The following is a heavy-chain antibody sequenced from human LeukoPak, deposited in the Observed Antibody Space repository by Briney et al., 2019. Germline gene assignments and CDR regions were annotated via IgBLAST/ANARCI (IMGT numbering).Heavy chain of an antibody. CDR3: ARVGALLWFGELYY. Sequence: GGSLRLSCAASGFTFSSYSMNWVRQAPGKGLEWVSYISSSSSTIYYADSVKGRFTISRDNAKNSLYLQMNSLRAEDTAVYYCARVGALLWFGELYYWGQGTLVTVSS. CDR1: GFTFSSYS. V-gene: IGHV3-48*01. J-gene: IGHJ4*02. CDR2: ISSSSSTI. D-gene: IGHD3-10*01.